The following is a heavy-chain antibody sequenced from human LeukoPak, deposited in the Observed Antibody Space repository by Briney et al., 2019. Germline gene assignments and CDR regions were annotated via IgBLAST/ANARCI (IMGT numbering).Heavy chain of an antibody. D-gene: IGHD3-3*01. CDR2: ISGSGGST. Sequence: GGSLRLSYAASGFTFSSYAMSWVRQAPGKGLEWVSAISGSGGSTYYADSVKGRFTISRDNSKNTLYLQMNSLRAEDTAVYYCAKDHDFWSGYYPDYWGQGTLVTVSS. CDR1: GFTFSSYA. CDR3: AKDHDFWSGYYPDY. V-gene: IGHV3-23*01. J-gene: IGHJ4*02.